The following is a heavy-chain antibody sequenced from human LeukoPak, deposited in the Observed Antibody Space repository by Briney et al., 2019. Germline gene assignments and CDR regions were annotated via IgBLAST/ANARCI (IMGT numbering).Heavy chain of an antibody. CDR3: AKVYYDSSGYYPYYFDY. CDR1: GFTFSSYA. V-gene: IGHV3-23*01. CDR2: ISGSGGST. J-gene: IGHJ4*02. D-gene: IGHD3-22*01. Sequence: GGSLRLSCAASGFTFSSYAMSWVRQAPGKGLEWVSAISGSGGSTYYADSVKGRFTISRDNSKNTLYLQMNSLRAEDTAVYYCAKVYYDSSGYYPYYFDYWGQGTLVTVSS.